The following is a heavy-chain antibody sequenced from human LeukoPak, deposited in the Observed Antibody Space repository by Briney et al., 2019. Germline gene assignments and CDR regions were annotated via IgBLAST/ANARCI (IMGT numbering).Heavy chain of an antibody. CDR3: ARGRDTAEGY. V-gene: IGHV4-34*01. CDR2: INHSGST. D-gene: IGHD5-18*01. CDR1: GGSFSGYY. Sequence: PSETLSLTCAVYGGSFSGYYWSWIRQPPGKGLEWIGEINHSGSTNYNPSLKSRVTISVGTSKNQFSLKLSSVTAADTAVYYCARGRDTAEGYWGQGTLVTVSS. J-gene: IGHJ4*02.